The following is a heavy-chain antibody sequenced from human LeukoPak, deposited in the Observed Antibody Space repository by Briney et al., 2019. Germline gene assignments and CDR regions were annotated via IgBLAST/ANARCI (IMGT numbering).Heavy chain of an antibody. CDR1: GFTFSSYS. CDR3: XXXXXXPDRYYDYVWGSYRYPYFDY. V-gene: IGHV3-21*01. Sequence: GGSLRLSCAASGFTFSSYSMNWVRQAPGKGLEWVSSISSSSSYIYYADSVKGRFTISRDNAKNSLYLQMNSLRAEDTAVYYXXXXXXXPDRYYDYVWGSYRYPYFDYWGQGTLVTVSS. J-gene: IGHJ4*02. D-gene: IGHD3-16*02. CDR2: ISSSSSYI.